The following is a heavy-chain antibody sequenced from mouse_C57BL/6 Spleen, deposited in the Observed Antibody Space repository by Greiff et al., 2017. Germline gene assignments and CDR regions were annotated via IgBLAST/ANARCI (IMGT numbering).Heavy chain of an antibody. D-gene: IGHD1-1*01. V-gene: IGHV1-7*01. J-gene: IGHJ4*01. CDR2: INPSSGYT. Sequence: QVQLQQSGAELAKPGASVKLSCKASGYTFTSYWMHWVKQRPGQGLEWIGYINPSSGYTKYNQKFKDKATLTADKSSRTAYMQLSSLTYEDSAVYYCARPVPFTTVVATGAMDYWGQGTSVTVSS. CDR1: GYTFTSYW. CDR3: ARPVPFTTVVATGAMDY.